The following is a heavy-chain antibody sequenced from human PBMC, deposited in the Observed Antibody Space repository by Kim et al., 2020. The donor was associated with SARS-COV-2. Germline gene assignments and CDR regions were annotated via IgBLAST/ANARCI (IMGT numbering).Heavy chain of an antibody. V-gene: IGHV4-59*01. Sequence: SETLSLTCTVSGGSISSYYWSWIRQPPGKGLEWIGYIYYSGSTNYNPSLKSRVTISVDTSKNQFSLKLSSVTAADTAVYYCARVIVDTAMGNAFDIWGQGTMVTVSS. CDR3: ARVIVDTAMGNAFDI. D-gene: IGHD5-18*01. J-gene: IGHJ3*02. CDR2: IYYSGST. CDR1: GGSISSYY.